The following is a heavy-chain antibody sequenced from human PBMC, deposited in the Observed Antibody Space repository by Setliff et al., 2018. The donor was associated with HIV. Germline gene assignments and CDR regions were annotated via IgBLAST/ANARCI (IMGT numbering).Heavy chain of an antibody. D-gene: IGHD1-26*01. CDR3: ARDRLSYNFYYYGMDV. J-gene: IGHJ6*02. CDR2: INPNSGGT. V-gene: IGHV1-2*02. CDR1: GDTFTGYY. Sequence: GASVQVSCKAPGDTFTGYYMHWVRQAPGQGLEWMGWINPNSGGTNYAQKFQGRVIMTRDTSISTAYMQLSRLRSDDTAVYYCARDRLSYNFYYYGMDVWGQGTTVTVSS.